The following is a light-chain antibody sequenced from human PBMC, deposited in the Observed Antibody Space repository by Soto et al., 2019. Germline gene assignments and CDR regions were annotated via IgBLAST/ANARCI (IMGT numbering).Light chain of an antibody. CDR3: QQHYSPLWT. Sequence: DIVMTQSPESLAVFLGERATINCKSSQSLLFRSNNKNYLAWYQQKPGQPPKLLIYWASTRRSGVPDRFIGSGSGTDFTLTISSLQAEDVAVYYCQQHYSPLWTFGQGTKVEIK. V-gene: IGKV4-1*01. J-gene: IGKJ1*01. CDR2: WAS. CDR1: QSLLFRSNNKNY.